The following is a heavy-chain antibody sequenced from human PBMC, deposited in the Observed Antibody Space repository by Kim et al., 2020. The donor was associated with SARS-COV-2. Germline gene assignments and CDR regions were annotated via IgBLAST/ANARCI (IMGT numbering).Heavy chain of an antibody. V-gene: IGHV3-64D*09. CDR2: SNGGST. Sequence: SNGGSTYYADSVKGRFTISRDNSKITLYLQMSSLRAEDTAVYYCVKVELTWGQGTLVTVSS. CDR3: VKVELT. D-gene: IGHD1-7*01. J-gene: IGHJ5*02.